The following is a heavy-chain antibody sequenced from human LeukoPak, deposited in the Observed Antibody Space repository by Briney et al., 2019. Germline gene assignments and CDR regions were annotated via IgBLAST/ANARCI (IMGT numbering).Heavy chain of an antibody. CDR2: ISGGGGER. Sequence: PGGSLRLSCAASGFTVSSNYMSWVRQAPGKGLEWVSVISGGGGERFYADSVKGRFTISRDNSKNALYLQMNSLRVEDTAVYYCAKGRTLVGGSTRSYDYWGQGTLVTVSS. CDR1: GFTVSSNY. V-gene: IGHV3-53*01. J-gene: IGHJ4*02. CDR3: AKGRTLVGGSTRSYDY. D-gene: IGHD1-26*01.